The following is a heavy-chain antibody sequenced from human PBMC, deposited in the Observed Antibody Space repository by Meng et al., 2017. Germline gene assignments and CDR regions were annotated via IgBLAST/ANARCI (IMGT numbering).Heavy chain of an antibody. D-gene: IGHD2/OR15-2a*01. V-gene: IGHV3-43*01. J-gene: IGHJ3*02. Sequence: GESLKISCAASGFTFDDYTMHWVRQAPGKGLEWVSLISWDGGSTYYADSVKGRFTISRDNSKNSLYMQMNSLRTEDTALYYCAPQKRRIKGDDAFDIWGQGTMVTVSS. CDR3: APQKRRIKGDDAFDI. CDR2: ISWDGGST. CDR1: GFTFDDYT.